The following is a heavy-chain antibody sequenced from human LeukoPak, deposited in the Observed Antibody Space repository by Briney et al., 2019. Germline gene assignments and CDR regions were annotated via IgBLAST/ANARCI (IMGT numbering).Heavy chain of an antibody. Sequence: PSETLSLTCAVYGGSFSSYYWSWIRQPPGKGLEWIGYIYYSGSTNYNPSLKSRVTISVDTSKNQFSLKLSSVTAADTAVYYCAARYFDWQYYYYYYMDVWGKGTTVTVSS. CDR2: IYYSGST. D-gene: IGHD3-9*01. CDR1: GGSFSSYY. CDR3: AARYFDWQYYYYYYMDV. J-gene: IGHJ6*03. V-gene: IGHV4-59*01.